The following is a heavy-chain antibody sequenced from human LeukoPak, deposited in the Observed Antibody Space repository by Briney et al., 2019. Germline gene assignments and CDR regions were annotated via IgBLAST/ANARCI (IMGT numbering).Heavy chain of an antibody. D-gene: IGHD3-22*01. J-gene: IGHJ6*02. CDR2: ISYDGSNK. CDR3: ARSYYYDSSGYFYYYGMDV. Sequence: GGSLRLSCAASGFTFSSYAMHWVRQAPGKGLEWVAVISYDGSNKYYADSVKGRFTISRDNSKNTLYLQMNSLRAEDTAVYYCARSYYYDSSGYFYYYGMDVWGQGTTVTVSS. CDR1: GFTFSSYA. V-gene: IGHV3-30*04.